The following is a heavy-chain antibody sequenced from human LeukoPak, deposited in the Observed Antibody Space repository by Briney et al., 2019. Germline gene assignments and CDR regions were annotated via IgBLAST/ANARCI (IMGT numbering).Heavy chain of an antibody. V-gene: IGHV1-2*02. J-gene: IGHJ4*01. CDR1: GYTFTGYY. Sequence: ASVKVSCKASGYTFTGYYMHWVRQAPGQGLEGMGWINPNSGGTNYAQKFQGRVTMTRDTSITTAYMELSRLRSDDTAVYYCARDKGRGSSYFDYRGLGTLVTVSS. CDR2: INPNSGGT. D-gene: IGHD1-26*01. CDR3: ARDKGRGSSYFDY.